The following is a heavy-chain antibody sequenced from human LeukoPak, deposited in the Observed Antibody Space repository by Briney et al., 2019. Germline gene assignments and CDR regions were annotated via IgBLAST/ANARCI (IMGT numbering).Heavy chain of an antibody. V-gene: IGHV1-8*03. D-gene: IGHD3-3*01. CDR3: ARGNVLRFLEWLTIKPYYFDY. Sequence: ASVKVSCKASGYTFTSYDINWVRQATGQGLEWMGWMNPNSGNTGYAQKLQGRVTITRNTSISTAYMELSSLRSEDTAVYYCARGNVLRFLEWLTIKPYYFDYWGQGTLVTVSS. CDR1: GYTFTSYD. CDR2: MNPNSGNT. J-gene: IGHJ4*02.